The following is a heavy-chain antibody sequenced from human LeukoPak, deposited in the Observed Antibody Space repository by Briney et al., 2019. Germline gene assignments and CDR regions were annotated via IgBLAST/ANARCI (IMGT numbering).Heavy chain of an antibody. CDR2: IYYSGST. Sequence: SETLSLTCTVSGGSISSSSYYWGWLRQPPGKGLEWIGSIYYSGSTYYNPSLKSRVTISVDTSKNQFSLKLSSVTAADTAVYYCARLGLVYCSSTSCPLVDYWGQGTLVTVSS. D-gene: IGHD2-2*01. J-gene: IGHJ4*02. V-gene: IGHV4-39*01. CDR3: ARLGLVYCSSTSCPLVDY. CDR1: GGSISSSSYY.